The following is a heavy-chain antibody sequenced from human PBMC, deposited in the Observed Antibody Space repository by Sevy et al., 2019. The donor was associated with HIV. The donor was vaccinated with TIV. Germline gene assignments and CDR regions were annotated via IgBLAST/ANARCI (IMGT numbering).Heavy chain of an antibody. D-gene: IGHD1-26*01. CDR2: ITSKSDYI. CDR1: GFTFSIFG. CDR3: ARLGATGEVFDY. Sequence: GGSLRLSCTASGFTFSIFGMNWVRQAPGKGLEWVSSITSKSDYIFYADSVKGRFNISRENAKNSLYLKMNSLRAEETAMYYCARLGATGEVFDYWGQGAQVTVPS. J-gene: IGHJ4*02. V-gene: IGHV3-21*01.